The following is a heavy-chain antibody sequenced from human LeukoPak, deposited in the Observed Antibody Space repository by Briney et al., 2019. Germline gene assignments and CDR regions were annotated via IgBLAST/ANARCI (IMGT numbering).Heavy chain of an antibody. D-gene: IGHD1-26*01. V-gene: IGHV1-18*01. J-gene: IGHJ6*03. CDR1: GYTYPTYS. CDR2: ISAYNGNT. CDR3: AGRYSGNYPTYSFYMDV. Sequence: GASVKVSCKASGYTYPTYSFNWVRQAPGQGLGWMGWISAYNGNTNYAQKFQGRVTITADTSTTTAYMDRRCLPSGDSAVYYCAGRYSGNYPTYSFYMDVWGKGTTVTVSS.